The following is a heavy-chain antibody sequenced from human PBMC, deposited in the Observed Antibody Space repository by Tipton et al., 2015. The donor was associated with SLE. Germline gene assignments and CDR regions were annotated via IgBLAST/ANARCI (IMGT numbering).Heavy chain of an antibody. Sequence: TLSLTCAVYGGSFSGYYWSWIRQPPGKGLEWIGEINHSGGTNYNPSVKSRVTISVDTSKNQFSLKLSSVTAADTAVYYCARAYRELDAFDIWGQGTMVTVSS. CDR2: INHSGGT. CDR1: GGSFSGYY. V-gene: IGHV4-34*01. J-gene: IGHJ3*02. CDR3: ARAYRELDAFDI. D-gene: IGHD3-10*01.